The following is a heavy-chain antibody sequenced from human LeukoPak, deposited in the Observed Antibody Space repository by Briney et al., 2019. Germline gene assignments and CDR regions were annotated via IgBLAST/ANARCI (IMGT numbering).Heavy chain of an antibody. CDR1: GFTFSSYG. CDR2: IWYDGSNK. V-gene: IGHV3-30*02. D-gene: IGHD3-10*01. J-gene: IGHJ4*02. CDR3: AKDQYYYGSGSFGY. Sequence: GGSLRLSCAASGFTFSSYGMHWVRQAPGKGLEWVAVIWYDGSNKYYADSVKGRFTISRDNSKDTLYLQMNSLRAEDTALYYCAKDQYYYGSGSFGYWGQGTLVTVSS.